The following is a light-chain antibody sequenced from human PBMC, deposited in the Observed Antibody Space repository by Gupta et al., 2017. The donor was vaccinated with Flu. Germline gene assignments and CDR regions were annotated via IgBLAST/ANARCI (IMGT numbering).Light chain of an antibody. J-gene: IGLJ1*01. CDR2: DVR. Sequence: SITISCTGTSGDIGCDDYVSWYQQYPANAPKLIIYDVRRRPSGVSSLFSGSKSAKTASLTXSXLQADDXADYYCNSYTSNSTCVFGTGTKVTVL. CDR1: SGDIGCDDY. V-gene: IGLV2-14*03. CDR3: NSYTSNSTCV.